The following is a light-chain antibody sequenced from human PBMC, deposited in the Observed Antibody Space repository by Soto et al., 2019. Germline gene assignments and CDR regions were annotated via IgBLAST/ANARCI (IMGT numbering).Light chain of an antibody. CDR3: QQRANWPIT. J-gene: IGKJ5*01. V-gene: IGKV3-11*01. CDR2: DAS. CDR1: QSVSSY. Sequence: EIVLTQSTVTLSLSPGERATLACRASQSVSSYLAWYQQKFGQAPRLLIYDASNRATGIPARFSGSGSGTDFTLTINSLEPEDFAVYYCQQRANWPITFGQGTRLEI.